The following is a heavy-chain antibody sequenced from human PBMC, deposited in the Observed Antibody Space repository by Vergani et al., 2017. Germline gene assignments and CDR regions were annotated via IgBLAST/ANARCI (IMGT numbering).Heavy chain of an antibody. V-gene: IGHV1-18*01. D-gene: IGHD2-15*01. Sequence: QVQLVQSGAEVKKPGASVKVSCKASGYTFTSYGISWVRQAPGQGLEWMGWISAYNGNTNYAQKLQGRVTMTTDTSTSTAYMELRSLRSDDTAVYYCARITNVYCSGGSCYPFDYWGQGTLVTVSS. J-gene: IGHJ4*02. CDR2: ISAYNGNT. CDR1: GYTFTSYG. CDR3: ARITNVYCSGGSCYPFDY.